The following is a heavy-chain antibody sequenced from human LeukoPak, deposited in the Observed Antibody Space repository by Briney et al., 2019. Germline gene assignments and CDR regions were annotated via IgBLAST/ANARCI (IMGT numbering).Heavy chain of an antibody. CDR1: GFTVSSNY. J-gene: IGHJ4*02. CDR3: ARVDYYDSSGYIDY. Sequence: PGGSLRLSCAASGFTVSSNYMSWVRQAPGKGLVWVSRINSDGSSTSYADSVKGRFTISRDNAKNTLYLQMNSLRAEDTAVYYCARVDYYDSSGYIDYWGQGTLVTVSS. V-gene: IGHV3-74*01. D-gene: IGHD3-22*01. CDR2: INSDGSST.